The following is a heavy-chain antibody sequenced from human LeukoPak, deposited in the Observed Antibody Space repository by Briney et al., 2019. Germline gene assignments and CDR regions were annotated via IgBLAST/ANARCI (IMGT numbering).Heavy chain of an antibody. V-gene: IGHV4-59*01. D-gene: IGHD3-10*01. CDR1: GGSISSYY. Sequence: SETLSLTCTVSGGSISSYYWNWVRQPPGKGLEWIGNIYSSGSTDYNPSLKSRVTISLDTSKFQFSLRLNSVTATDTAVYYCARADPNASGYFYRFNWFDPWGQGTLVTVSS. J-gene: IGHJ5*02. CDR2: IYSSGST. CDR3: ARADPNASGYFYRFNWFDP.